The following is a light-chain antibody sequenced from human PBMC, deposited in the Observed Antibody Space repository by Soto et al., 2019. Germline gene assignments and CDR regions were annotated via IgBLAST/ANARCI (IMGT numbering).Light chain of an antibody. Sequence: EKLLAQFPGTLFLSSGEGAALSCRASRGVSANYLAWYQQKPGQAPTLLIYGASIRAAGIPDRFSGSGSGTGFTLTIRRLEPDDFAVYYCQQYGSSPRTFGQGTKVDI. J-gene: IGKJ1*01. CDR3: QQYGSSPRT. CDR1: RGVSANY. CDR2: GAS. V-gene: IGKV3-20*01.